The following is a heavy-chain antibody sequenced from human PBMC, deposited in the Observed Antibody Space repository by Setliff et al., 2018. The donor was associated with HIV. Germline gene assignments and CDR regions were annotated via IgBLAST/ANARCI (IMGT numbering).Heavy chain of an antibody. CDR1: GGSISSGVYY. CDR2: IHYSGSI. D-gene: IGHD3-3*01. J-gene: IGHJ4*02. CDR3: ARVCPPVRYNFWSGYYPKAGYFDY. Sequence: SETLSLTCTVSGGSISSGVYYWSWIRHHPGKGLEWIGYIHYSGSIYYNPSLKSRVTISVDTSKNQFSLKLSSVTAADMAAYYCARVCPPVRYNFWSGYYPKAGYFDYWGQGALVTV. V-gene: IGHV4-31*02.